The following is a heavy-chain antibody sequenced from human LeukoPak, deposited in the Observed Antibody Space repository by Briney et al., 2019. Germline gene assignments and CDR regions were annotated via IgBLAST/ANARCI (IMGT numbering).Heavy chain of an antibody. CDR3: ARAVGEPDLSDEYFQH. CDR1: GGTFSSYT. Sequence: SVKVSCKASGGTFSSYTISWVRQAPGQGLEWMGRIIPILGIANYAQKFQGRVTITADKYTSTAYMELSSLRSEDTAVYYCARAVGEPDLSDEYFQHWGQGTLVTVSS. D-gene: IGHD3-16*01. J-gene: IGHJ1*01. CDR2: IIPILGIA. V-gene: IGHV1-69*02.